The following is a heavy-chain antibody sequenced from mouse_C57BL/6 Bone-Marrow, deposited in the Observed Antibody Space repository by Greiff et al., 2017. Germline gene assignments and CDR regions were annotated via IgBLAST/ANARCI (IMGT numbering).Heavy chain of an antibody. CDR2: FYPGSGSI. Sequence: VQLQQSGAELVKPGASVKLSCKASGYIFTEYTIHWVKQRSGQGLEWIGWFYPGSGSIKYNERFKDKATLTADKSSNTVYMELRRVTSEDSAVYFCARHERYYDYEGYFDYWGQGTTLTVSS. D-gene: IGHD2-4*01. J-gene: IGHJ2*01. CDR3: ARHERYYDYEGYFDY. V-gene: IGHV1-62-2*01. CDR1: GYIFTEYT.